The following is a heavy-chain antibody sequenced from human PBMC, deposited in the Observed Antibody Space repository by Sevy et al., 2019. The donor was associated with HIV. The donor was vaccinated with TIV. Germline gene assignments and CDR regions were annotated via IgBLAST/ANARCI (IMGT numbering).Heavy chain of an antibody. J-gene: IGHJ4*02. CDR3: ATGSDYGSGCYDY. CDR1: GFSFDRYG. D-gene: IGHD3-10*01. V-gene: IGHV3-33*01. Sequence: GGSLRLSCAASGFSFDRYGMHWVRQAPGKGLEWVAVILYEGINKDYGDSVRGRVTISRDNSKNTLYLQMNSLRVDDTAVYYCATGSDYGSGCYDYWGPGTLVTVSS. CDR2: ILYEGINK.